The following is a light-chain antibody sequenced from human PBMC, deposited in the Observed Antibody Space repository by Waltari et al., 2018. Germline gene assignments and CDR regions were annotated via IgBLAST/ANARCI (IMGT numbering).Light chain of an antibody. CDR2: WAS. CDR3: QQYYSTPYT. Sequence: DIVMTQSPDSLAVSLGERATINCKSIQRVLYSTNNQNYLAWYQQKPGQPPKLLIYWASTRESGVPDRFRGSGSGTDFTLTISSLQAEDVAVYYCQQYYSTPYTFGQGTKLEIK. J-gene: IGKJ2*01. V-gene: IGKV4-1*01. CDR1: QRVLYSTNNQNY.